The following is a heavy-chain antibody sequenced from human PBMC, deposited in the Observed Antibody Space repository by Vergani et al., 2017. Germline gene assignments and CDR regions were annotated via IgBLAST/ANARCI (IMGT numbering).Heavy chain of an antibody. Sequence: QVQLQESGPGVVKPSETLSLTCSVSGGSISAYYWSWIRQPPGKGLEWIGYIYFSGHTTYNPSLESRVTISVDTSKNQFSLNLTSVTAADTAVYYCATSTIGNWFDPWGQGTLVTVSS. CDR1: GGSISAYY. J-gene: IGHJ5*02. CDR3: ATSTIGNWFDP. D-gene: IGHD4/OR15-4a*01. CDR2: IYFSGHT. V-gene: IGHV4-59*01.